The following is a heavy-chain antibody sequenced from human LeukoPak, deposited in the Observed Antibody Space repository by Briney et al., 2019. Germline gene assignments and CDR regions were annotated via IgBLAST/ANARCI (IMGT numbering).Heavy chain of an antibody. CDR1: GGSISSSSYY. V-gene: IGHV4-39*07. Sequence: KASETLSLTCTVSGGSISSSSYYWGWIRQPPGKGLEWIGSIYHSGSTYYNPSLKSRVTISVDTSKNQFSLKLSSVTAADTAVYYCARDRIKASSDYDFWSGMHAFDIWGQGTMVTVSS. D-gene: IGHD3-3*01. CDR3: ARDRIKASSDYDFWSGMHAFDI. CDR2: IYHSGST. J-gene: IGHJ3*02.